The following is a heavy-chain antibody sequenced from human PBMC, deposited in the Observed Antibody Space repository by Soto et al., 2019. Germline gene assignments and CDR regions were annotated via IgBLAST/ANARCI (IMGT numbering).Heavy chain of an antibody. CDR1: GFSLSTSGVG. V-gene: IGHV2-5*02. D-gene: IGHD3-10*01. CDR2: IYWDDDK. Sequence: GSGPTLVNPTQTLTLTCTFSGFSLSTSGVGVGWIRQPPGKALEWLALIYWDDDKRYSPSLKSRLTITKDTSKNQVVLTMTNMDPVDKAPFYFAPLLYYGSGHNWFDPWGQGTLVTVSS. J-gene: IGHJ5*02. CDR3: APLLYYGSGHNWFDP.